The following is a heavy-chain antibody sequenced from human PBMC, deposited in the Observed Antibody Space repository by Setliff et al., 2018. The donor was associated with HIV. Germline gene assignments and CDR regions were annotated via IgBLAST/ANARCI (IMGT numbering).Heavy chain of an antibody. Sequence: PSETLSLTCAVSVGSISSTNWWTWVRQPPGKGLEWIGEIYHSGTTKYNPSLESRVIISIDKSKKHFSLRLSAVTAAGTAVYYCAASVADYGKGGGMGYWGQGTLVTVSS. D-gene: IGHD3-10*01. J-gene: IGHJ4*02. CDR3: AASVADYGKGGGMGY. V-gene: IGHV4-4*02. CDR2: IYHSGTT. CDR1: VGSISSTNW.